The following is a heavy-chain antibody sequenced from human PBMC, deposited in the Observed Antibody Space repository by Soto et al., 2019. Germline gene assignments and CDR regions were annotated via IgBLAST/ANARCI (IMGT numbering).Heavy chain of an antibody. Sequence: GGSLRLSCAASGFTFGNSWMTWVRQAPGKEPERVANINTDGSEQYYVDSVKGRFIISRDNAKSSVYLQMNSLRPEDTAVYYCTRDRGWQTFDYWGQGTLVTVSS. CDR3: TRDRGWQTFDY. CDR1: GFTFGNSW. D-gene: IGHD3-10*01. CDR2: INTDGSEQ. V-gene: IGHV3-7*03. J-gene: IGHJ4*02.